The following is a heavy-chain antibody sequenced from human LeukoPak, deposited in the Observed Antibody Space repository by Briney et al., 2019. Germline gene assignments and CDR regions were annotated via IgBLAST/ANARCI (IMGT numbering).Heavy chain of an antibody. V-gene: IGHV4-38-2*01. D-gene: IGHD2-2*01. Sequence: SETLSLTCAVSGYSISSGYYWGWIRQPPGKGLEWIGSIYHSGSTYYNPSLKSRVTISVDTSKNQFSLKLSSVTAADTAVYYCARQSRFNWFVPWGQGTLVTVSS. CDR2: IYHSGST. CDR3: ARQSRFNWFVP. J-gene: IGHJ5*02. CDR1: GYSISSGYY.